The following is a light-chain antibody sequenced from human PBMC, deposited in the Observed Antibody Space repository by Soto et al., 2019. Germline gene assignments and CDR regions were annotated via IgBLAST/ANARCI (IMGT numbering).Light chain of an antibody. Sequence: QSALTQPASVSGSPGQSITITCTGTSSDVGGYNYVSWYQQHPGKAPKVLISDVSNRHSGISNRFSGSKSGNTASLTISGLQAEDEADYYCSSYTSIDTWVFGTGTKVTVL. CDR3: SSYTSIDTWV. V-gene: IGLV2-14*03. J-gene: IGLJ1*01. CDR2: DVS. CDR1: SSDVGGYNY.